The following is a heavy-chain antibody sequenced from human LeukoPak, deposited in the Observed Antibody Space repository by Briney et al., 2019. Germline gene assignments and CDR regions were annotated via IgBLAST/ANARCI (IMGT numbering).Heavy chain of an antibody. D-gene: IGHD3-22*01. Sequence: SVKVSCKASGGTFSSYAISWVRQAPGQGLEWMGGIIPIFGTANYAQKFQGRVTITADESTSTAYMELSSLRSEDTAVYYCARDQAFYDSSGYNYYYYMDVWGKGTTVTVSS. V-gene: IGHV1-69*13. CDR2: IIPIFGTA. CDR3: ARDQAFYDSSGYNYYYYMDV. J-gene: IGHJ6*03. CDR1: GGTFSSYA.